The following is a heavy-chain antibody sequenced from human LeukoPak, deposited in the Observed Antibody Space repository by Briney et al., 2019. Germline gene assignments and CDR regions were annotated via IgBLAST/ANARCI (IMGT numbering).Heavy chain of an antibody. J-gene: IGHJ6*02. V-gene: IGHV1-2*02. CDR3: ATPLNYDYYYGMDV. CDR2: INPNSGGT. CDR1: GYTFTDYY. Sequence: GASVKVSCKASGYTFTDYYIHWVRQAPGQGLEWMGWINPNSGGTNSAQKFQGRVTMTRDTSISTAYMELGRLRSDDTAVYYCATPLNYDYYYGMDVWGQGTTVTVSS.